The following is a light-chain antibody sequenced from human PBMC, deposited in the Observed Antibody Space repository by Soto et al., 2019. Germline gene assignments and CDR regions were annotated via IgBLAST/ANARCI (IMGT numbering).Light chain of an antibody. CDR1: QSLDSRY. CDR3: KHYDASQWT. J-gene: IGKJ1*01. CDR2: GTS. V-gene: IGKV3-20*01. Sequence: EVVLPQAPDSLSLAPPEVDTLSLRASQSLDSRYFSWYQQIPGQAPRLLMYGTSSRANGIPDRFSGSGSGTDFTLTISRLEPEDVAVYYCKHYDASQWTFGQGTKVDIK.